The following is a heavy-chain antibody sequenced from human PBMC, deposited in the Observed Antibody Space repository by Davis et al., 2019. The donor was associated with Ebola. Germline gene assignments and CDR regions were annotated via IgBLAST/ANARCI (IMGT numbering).Heavy chain of an antibody. CDR2: ISDNGGTT. CDR1: ELTFRSYT. CDR3: ARHDYGDSHFDY. D-gene: IGHD4-17*01. V-gene: IGHV3-23*01. J-gene: IGHJ4*02. Sequence: GESLKISCAASELTFRSYTMNWVRQAPGKGPEWVSGISDNGGTTYYIDSVKGRFTISRDNSKNTLYLQMNSLRAEDTAVYYCARHDYGDSHFDYWGQGTLVTVSS.